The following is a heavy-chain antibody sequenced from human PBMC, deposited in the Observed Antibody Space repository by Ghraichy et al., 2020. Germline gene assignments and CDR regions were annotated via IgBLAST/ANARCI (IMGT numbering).Heavy chain of an antibody. D-gene: IGHD2-21*01. CDR2: ISHTGKDK. V-gene: IGHV3-30*03. CDR3: VRGAGQIQHCFENGCYPSYSFDV. J-gene: IGHJ3*01. CDR1: GFSIHGYG. Sequence: GGSLRLSCAAAGFSIHGYGLHWVRQAPGKGLEWVAAISHTGKDKFYADSVRGRFTVSRDDDTDTLYVEMDSLRRDDTALYYCVRGAGQIQHCFENGCYPSYSFDVWGQGAMVTVSS.